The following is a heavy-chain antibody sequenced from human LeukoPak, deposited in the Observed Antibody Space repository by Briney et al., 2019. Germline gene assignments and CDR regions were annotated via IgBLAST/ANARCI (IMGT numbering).Heavy chain of an antibody. Sequence: GASVKVSCKASGYTFTSYGISWVRQAPGQGLEWMGWISAYNGNTNYAQKLQGRVTMTTDTSTSTAYMELRSLRSDDTAVYYCARGPRYYDSSGYYYIAPYYYMDVWGKGTTVTVSS. CDR3: ARGPRYYDSSGYYYIAPYYYMDV. V-gene: IGHV1-18*01. CDR1: GYTFTSYG. CDR2: ISAYNGNT. D-gene: IGHD3-22*01. J-gene: IGHJ6*03.